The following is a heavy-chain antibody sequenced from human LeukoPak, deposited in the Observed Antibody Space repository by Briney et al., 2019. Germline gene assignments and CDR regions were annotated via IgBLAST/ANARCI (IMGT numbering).Heavy chain of an antibody. CDR2: ISYGGSNK. CDR1: GFTFSSYA. J-gene: IGHJ4*02. D-gene: IGHD2-2*01. CDR3: ARGTLGYCSSTSCLTFDY. V-gene: IGHV3-30-3*01. Sequence: GGSLRLSCAASGFTFSSYAMHWVRQAPGKGLEWVAVISYGGSNKYYADSVKGRFTISRDNSKNTLYLQMNSLRAEDTAVYYCARGTLGYCSSTSCLTFDYWGQGTLVTVSS.